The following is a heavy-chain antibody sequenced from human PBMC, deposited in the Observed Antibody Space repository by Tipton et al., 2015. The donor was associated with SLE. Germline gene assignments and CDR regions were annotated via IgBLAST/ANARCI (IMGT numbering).Heavy chain of an antibody. J-gene: IGHJ4*02. D-gene: IGHD7-27*01. CDR1: GASISTYY. CDR3: ARAELGDFDY. CDR2: IYHSGST. Sequence: GASISTYYWGWIRQAPGKGLEWIGSIYHSGSTSYNPSLKSRVTISVDTSKNQFSLRLSSVTAADTAVYYCARAELGDFDYWGPGSLVTVSS. V-gene: IGHV4-38-2*02.